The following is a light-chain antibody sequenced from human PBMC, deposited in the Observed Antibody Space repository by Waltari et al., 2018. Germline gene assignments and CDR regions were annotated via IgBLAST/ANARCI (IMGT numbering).Light chain of an antibody. V-gene: IGLV1-47*01. J-gene: IGLJ2*01. CDR3: AAWDDSLSGHVV. Sequence: QSVLTQPPSASGTPGQRVTISCSGSSSNIGSXXXXXXHPLPGTAPKPHIYRNNQRPTGVPDRFSGSKSGTSASRAISGLRSEDEADYYCAAWDDSLSGHVVFGGGTKLTVL. CDR2: RNN. CDR1: SSNIGSXX.